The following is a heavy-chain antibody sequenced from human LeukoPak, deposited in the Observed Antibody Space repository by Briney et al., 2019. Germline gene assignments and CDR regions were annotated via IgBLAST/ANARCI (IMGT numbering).Heavy chain of an antibody. CDR2: ISSSSTI. D-gene: IGHD3-10*01. CDR1: GFTFSSYS. J-gene: IGHJ4*02. V-gene: IGHV3-48*01. CDR3: AKDRRFGGDYFDY. Sequence: GGSLRLSCAASGFTFSSYSMNWVRQAPGKGLEWVSYISSSSTIYYADSVKGRFTISRDNSKNTLYLQMNSLRAEDTAVYYCAKDRRFGGDYFDYWGQGTLVTVSS.